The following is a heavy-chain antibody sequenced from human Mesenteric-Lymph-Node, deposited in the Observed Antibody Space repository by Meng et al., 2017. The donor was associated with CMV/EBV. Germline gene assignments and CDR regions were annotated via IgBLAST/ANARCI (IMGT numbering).Heavy chain of an antibody. Sequence: GGSLRLSCAASGFTFSSYGMHWVRQAPGKGLEWVAVIWYDGSNKYYADSVKGRFTISRDNSKNTLYLQMNSLRAEDTAVYYCAKGILNIVVVPAAIPMGDYYYGMDVWGQGTTVTVSS. D-gene: IGHD2-2*02. J-gene: IGHJ6*02. V-gene: IGHV3-30*02. CDR1: GFTFSSYG. CDR2: IWYDGSNK. CDR3: AKGILNIVVVPAAIPMGDYYYGMDV.